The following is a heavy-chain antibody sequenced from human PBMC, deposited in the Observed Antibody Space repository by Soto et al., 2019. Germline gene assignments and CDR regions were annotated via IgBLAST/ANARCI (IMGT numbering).Heavy chain of an antibody. CDR3: ARESGDYDTGSGVYYYYGMDV. J-gene: IGHJ6*02. CDR2: ISPFNGNT. V-gene: IGHV1-18*01. Sequence: QVQLVQSGAEVKKPGASVKVSCKASGYTFNTFDISWVRQAPGQGLEWVGWISPFNGNTYSAQMFYDSVTLATDTSTSTAYMELSTLRSDDTAVYYCARESGDYDTGSGVYYYYGMDVWGRGTTVTVSS. D-gene: IGHD4-17*01. CDR1: GYTFNTFD.